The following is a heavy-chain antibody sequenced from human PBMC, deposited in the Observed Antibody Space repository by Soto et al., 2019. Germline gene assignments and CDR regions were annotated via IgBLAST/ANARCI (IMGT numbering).Heavy chain of an antibody. CDR1: GGSISSGDYY. CDR2: IYYSGSA. V-gene: IGHV4-30-4*01. Sequence: SETLSLTCTVSGGSISSGDYYWSWIRQPPGKGLEWIGYIYYSGSAYYNPSLKSRVTISVDTSKNQFSLKLNSVTAADTAVYYCARDLSGYCSSTSCYVGSFDYWGQGTLVTVSS. D-gene: IGHD2-2*01. J-gene: IGHJ4*02. CDR3: ARDLSGYCSSTSCYVGSFDY.